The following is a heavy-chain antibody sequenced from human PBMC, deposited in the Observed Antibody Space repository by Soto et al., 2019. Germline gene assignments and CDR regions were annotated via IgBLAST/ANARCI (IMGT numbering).Heavy chain of an antibody. CDR2: INAGNGNT. D-gene: IGHD3-10*01. CDR3: ARDQSMVRGSKTNWFDP. Sequence: GASVKVSCKASGYTFASYARQWVRQAPGQRLEWMGWINAGNGNTKYSQKFQGRVTITRDTSASTAYMELSSLRSEDTAVYYCARDQSMVRGSKTNWFDPWGQGTLLTVSS. CDR1: GYTFASYA. V-gene: IGHV1-3*01. J-gene: IGHJ5*02.